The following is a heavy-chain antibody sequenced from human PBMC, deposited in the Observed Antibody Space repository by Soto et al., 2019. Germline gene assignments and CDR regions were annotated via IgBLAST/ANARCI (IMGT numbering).Heavy chain of an antibody. CDR1: DGSLSGYH. Sequence: QVQLQQWGAGLLKPSETLSLTCAVHDGSLSGYHWSWIRQTPEKGLEWIGKINHSGSSNYNPSFKSRVPISAEASASQYSMTLSSVTAADRAVYYCARGRYHTSSGQYGGGWYYFDLWGRGTLVTVSS. V-gene: IGHV4-34*01. CDR2: INHSGSS. CDR3: ARGRYHTSSGQYGGGWYYFDL. D-gene: IGHD3-22*01. J-gene: IGHJ4*02.